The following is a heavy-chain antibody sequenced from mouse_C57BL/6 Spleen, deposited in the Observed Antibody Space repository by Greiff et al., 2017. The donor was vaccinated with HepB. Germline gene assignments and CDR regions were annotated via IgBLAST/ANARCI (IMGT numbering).Heavy chain of an antibody. CDR1: GYSFTGYF. J-gene: IGHJ2*01. Sequence: EVQLVESGPELVKPGDSVKISCKASGYSFTGYFMNWVMQSHGKSLEWIGRINPYNGDTFYNQKFKGKATLTVDKSSSTAHMELRSLTSEDSAVYYCAREEDYGSSYYFDYWGQGTTLTVSS. D-gene: IGHD1-1*01. CDR2: INPYNGDT. V-gene: IGHV1-20*01. CDR3: AREEDYGSSYYFDY.